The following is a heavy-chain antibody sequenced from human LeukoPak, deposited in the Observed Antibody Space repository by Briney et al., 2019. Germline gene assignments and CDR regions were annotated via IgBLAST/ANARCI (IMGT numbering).Heavy chain of an antibody. CDR1: GLTFSNCA. CDR3: AKYMSSGY. D-gene: IGHD6-19*01. V-gene: IGHV3-23*01. Sequence: GGSLTLSCAASGLTFSNCAMSWVRQAPGKGLEWVSGVSGSGDSTYYADSVKGRFTLSRENSNNTLYLLMNSLRAEDTAVYLFAKYMSSGYWGQGTLVTVSS. J-gene: IGHJ4*02. CDR2: VSGSGDST.